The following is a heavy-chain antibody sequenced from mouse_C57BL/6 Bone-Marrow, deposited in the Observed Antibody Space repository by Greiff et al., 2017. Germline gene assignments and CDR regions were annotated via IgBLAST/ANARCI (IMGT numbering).Heavy chain of an antibody. J-gene: IGHJ3*01. CDR2: INYDGSST. CDR3: ARETFDGGFAY. V-gene: IGHV5-16*01. Sequence: EVKLVESEGGLVQPGSSMKLSCTASGFTFRDYYMAWVRQVPEKGLEWVANINYDGSSTYYLDSLKSRFIISRDNAKNILYLQMSSLKSEDTATYYCARETFDGGFAYWGQGTLVTVSA. CDR1: GFTFRDYY.